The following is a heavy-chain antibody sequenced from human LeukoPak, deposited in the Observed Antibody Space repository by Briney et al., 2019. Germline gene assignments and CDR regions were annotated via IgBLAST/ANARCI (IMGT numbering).Heavy chain of an antibody. D-gene: IGHD2-21*01. J-gene: IGHJ3*02. CDR3: ACVVRGAFDI. Sequence: ASVKVSCKASGFTFTSYYMHWVRQAPGQGLEWRGIINPSGGSTSYPQKFQGRVTMTRDTSTSTVYMELSSLRSEDTAVYYCACVVRGAFDIWGQGTLVTVSS. CDR1: GFTFTSYY. V-gene: IGHV1-46*03. CDR2: INPSGGST.